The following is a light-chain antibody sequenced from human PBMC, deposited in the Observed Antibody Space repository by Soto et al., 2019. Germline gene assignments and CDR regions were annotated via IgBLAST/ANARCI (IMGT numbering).Light chain of an antibody. CDR3: QQYNTWPPYT. CDR1: QSVSSN. V-gene: IGKV3-15*01. Sequence: EIVMTQSPATLSVSPGERATLSCRASQSVSSNLAWYQQKPGQAPRLIIYGASTRATGIPARFSGSGSGTAFTLTISSLQSEDFAVYYCQQYNTWPPYTFGQGTKLEIK. J-gene: IGKJ2*01. CDR2: GAS.